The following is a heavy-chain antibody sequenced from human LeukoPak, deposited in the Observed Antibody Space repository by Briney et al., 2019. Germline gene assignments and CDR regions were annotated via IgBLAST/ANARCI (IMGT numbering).Heavy chain of an antibody. J-gene: IGHJ4*02. CDR2: IYTSGST. D-gene: IGHD1-26*01. CDR3: ARHLGGSYTEFDY. V-gene: IGHV4-4*09. Sequence: SETLSLTCTVSGGSISSYYWSWIRQPPAKGLEWIGYIYTSGSTNNNPSLKSRVTISVDPSKNQFSLKLSSVTAADTAVYYCARHLGGSYTEFDYWGQGTLVTVSS. CDR1: GGSISSYY.